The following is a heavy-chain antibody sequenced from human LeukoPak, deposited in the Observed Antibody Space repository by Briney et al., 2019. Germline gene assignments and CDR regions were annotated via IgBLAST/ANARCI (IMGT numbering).Heavy chain of an antibody. D-gene: IGHD2-15*01. CDR1: GGSINSYH. Sequence: SETLSLTCTVSGGSINSYHWSWIRQSPGKGLEWIGYIYYSGSTNYNPSLKSRVTISVDTSKNQFSLKLSSVTAADTAVYYCARGKQWWPYWGQGTLVIVSS. J-gene: IGHJ4*02. CDR2: IYYSGST. CDR3: ARGKQWWPY. V-gene: IGHV4-59*01.